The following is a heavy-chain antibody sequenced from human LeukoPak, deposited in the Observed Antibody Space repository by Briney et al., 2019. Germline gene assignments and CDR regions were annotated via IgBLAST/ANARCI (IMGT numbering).Heavy chain of an antibody. Sequence: PGGSLRPSCAASGFSFSSYSMNWVRQAPGKGLEWVANIKQDGSEKYYVDSVKGRFTISRDNAKNSLYLQMNSLRAEDTAVYYCAKDLDIVVPAAIDYWGQGTLVTVSS. CDR3: AKDLDIVVPAAIDY. D-gene: IGHD2-2*01. J-gene: IGHJ4*02. CDR1: GFSFSSYS. CDR2: IKQDGSEK. V-gene: IGHV3-7*01.